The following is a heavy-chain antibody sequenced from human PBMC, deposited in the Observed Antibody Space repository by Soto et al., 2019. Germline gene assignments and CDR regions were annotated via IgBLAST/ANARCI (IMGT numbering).Heavy chain of an antibody. CDR2: ICNSGTT. CDR1: GGSIRSYC. CDR3: AGGGSIVVSTRRLMDV. J-gene: IGHJ6*03. Sequence: VQLQESGPTLVKPSETLSLTCTVSGGSIRSYCWTWIRQPPGEGLDRIGCICNSGTTNCNPSLKSRVAIPVASQKSQFSLQLSSVTVADTAFYYWAGGGSIVVSTRRLMDVWGNGTTVTVSS. V-gene: IGHV4-59*03. D-gene: IGHD3-22*01.